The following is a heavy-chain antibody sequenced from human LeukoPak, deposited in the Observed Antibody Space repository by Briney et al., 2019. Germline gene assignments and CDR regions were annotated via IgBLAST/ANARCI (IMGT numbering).Heavy chain of an antibody. D-gene: IGHD4-17*01. J-gene: IGHJ4*02. CDR1: GFTFTSSA. CDR2: IVVGSGNT. Sequence: SVKVSCTASGFTFTSSAMQWVRQARGQRLEWIGWIVVGSGNTNYAQKFQERVTITRDMSTSTAYMELSSLRSEDTAVYYCAAWGFGYGDEGDYYFDYWGQGTLVTVSS. V-gene: IGHV1-58*02. CDR3: AAWGFGYGDEGDYYFDY.